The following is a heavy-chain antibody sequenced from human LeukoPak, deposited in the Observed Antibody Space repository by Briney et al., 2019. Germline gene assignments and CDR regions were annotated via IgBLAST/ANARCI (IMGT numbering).Heavy chain of an antibody. D-gene: IGHD1-26*01. CDR3: AKNRGAGSHYYYHMNV. Sequence: PGGSLRLSCVASGFTVSSNYMSWVRQAPGKGLEWVSAISGSGGGTYYADSVKGRFTISRDNSKNTLYLQLNSLRVEDTAVYYCAKNRGAGSHYYYHMNVWGKGTTVTVSS. CDR1: GFTVSSNY. J-gene: IGHJ6*03. CDR2: ISGSGGGT. V-gene: IGHV3-23*01.